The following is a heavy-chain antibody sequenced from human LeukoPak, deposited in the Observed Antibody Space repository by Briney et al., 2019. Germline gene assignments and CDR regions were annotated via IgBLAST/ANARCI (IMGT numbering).Heavy chain of an antibody. CDR2: ISSSSSYI. V-gene: IGHV3-21*01. Sequence: PGGSLRLSCAGSGFTPSNCAMSWVRQAPGKGLEWVSSISSSSSYIYYADSVKGRFTISRDNAKNSLYLQMNSLRAEDTAVYYCARDLLRWVFDYWGQGTLVTVSS. J-gene: IGHJ4*02. CDR1: GFTPSNCA. CDR3: ARDLLRWVFDY. D-gene: IGHD4-23*01.